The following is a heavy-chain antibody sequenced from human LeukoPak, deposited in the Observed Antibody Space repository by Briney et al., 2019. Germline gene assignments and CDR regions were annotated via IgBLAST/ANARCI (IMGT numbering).Heavy chain of an antibody. CDR3: ARGDYGDHPYYYYGMDV. CDR1: GFTFSSYG. V-gene: IGHV3-33*01. Sequence: GGSLRLSCAASGFTFSSYGMHWVRQAPGKGLEWVAVIWYDGSNKYYADSVKGRFTISRDNSKNTLYLQMNSLRAEDTAVYYCARGDYGDHPYYYYGMDVWGQGTTVTVSS. J-gene: IGHJ6*02. D-gene: IGHD4-17*01. CDR2: IWYDGSNK.